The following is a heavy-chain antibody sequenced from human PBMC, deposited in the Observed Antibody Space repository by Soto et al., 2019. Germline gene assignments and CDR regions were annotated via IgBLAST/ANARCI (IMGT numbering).Heavy chain of an antibody. Sequence: QLQLQESGPGLVKPSETLSLTCAVSGGSISSDNYNWGWIRQPPGKVLEWIGNIYYSGSTYYNPSLKSRVTISVDTSKNQFSLKLSSVTAADTAVYYCARASAVAGSRGWFDPWGQGTLVTVSS. CDR1: GGSISSDNYN. V-gene: IGHV4-39*01. D-gene: IGHD6-19*01. J-gene: IGHJ5*02. CDR3: ARASAVAGSRGWFDP. CDR2: IYYSGST.